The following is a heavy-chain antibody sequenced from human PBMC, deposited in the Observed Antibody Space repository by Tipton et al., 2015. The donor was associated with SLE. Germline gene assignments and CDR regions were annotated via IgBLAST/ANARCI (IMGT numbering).Heavy chain of an antibody. CDR2: IYPGDSYT. CDR3: AKRAYYDGSLRPFEI. CDR1: GYKFSSHW. V-gene: IGHV5-51*01. Sequence: VQLVQSGAEVKEPGESLKISCKGSGYKFSSHWIGWVRQMPGKGLEWMWIIYPGDSYTTYSPSFQGQVTISVDNPVNTAYLQWSSLKASDTAMYYCAKRAYYDGSLRPFEIWGQGTTVTVS. D-gene: IGHD3-22*01. J-gene: IGHJ3*02.